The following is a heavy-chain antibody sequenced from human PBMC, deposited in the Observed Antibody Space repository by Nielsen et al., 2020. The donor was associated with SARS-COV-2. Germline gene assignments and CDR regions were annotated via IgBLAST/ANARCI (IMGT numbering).Heavy chain of an antibody. Sequence: GVLKISCGASGFSFGYSSMNWVRQAPGKGLEWVSSISSTGSFTYYADSVKGRFTISRDNAKNSLYLQTNSLRAEDTAVYYCATDTDYYFDSWGQGTLVTVSS. D-gene: IGHD3/OR15-3a*01. V-gene: IGHV3-21*01. CDR3: ATDTDYYFDS. CDR1: GFSFGYSS. J-gene: IGHJ4*02. CDR2: ISSTGSFT.